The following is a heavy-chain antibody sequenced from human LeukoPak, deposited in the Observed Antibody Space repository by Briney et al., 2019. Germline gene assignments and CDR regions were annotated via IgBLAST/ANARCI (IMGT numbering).Heavy chain of an antibody. Sequence: PGGSLRLSCAASVFTFNSYAMHWVRQAPGKGLECVADISYDGRNKNYAGSVKDRLTIYIDNSKNTLYLQMNSLRAEDTAVFYSAKDGIYDGSGSYYDYWGQGTLVTVSS. CDR1: VFTFNSYA. CDR2: ISYDGRNK. CDR3: AKDGIYDGSGSYYDY. V-gene: IGHV3-30*04. D-gene: IGHD3-10*01. J-gene: IGHJ4*02.